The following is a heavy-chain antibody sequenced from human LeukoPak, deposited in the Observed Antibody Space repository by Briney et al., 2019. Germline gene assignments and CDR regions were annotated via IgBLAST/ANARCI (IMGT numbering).Heavy chain of an antibody. V-gene: IGHV3-23*01. CDR1: GFTFNKYG. D-gene: IGHD3-10*01. J-gene: IGHJ4*02. CDR2: ISGSGGST. CDR3: AKDLFWFGELSNFDY. Sequence: GGTLRLSCAAPGFTFNKYGMNRVRQAQGKGLEWVSTISGSGGSTYYADSVKGRFTISRDNSKNTLYLQMNSLRAEDTAVYYCAKDLFWFGELSNFDYWGQGTLVTVSS.